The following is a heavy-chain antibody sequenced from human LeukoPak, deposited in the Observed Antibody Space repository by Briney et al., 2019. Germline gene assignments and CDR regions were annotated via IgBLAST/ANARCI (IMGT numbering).Heavy chain of an antibody. J-gene: IGHJ4*02. CDR3: ARDDASEWELFW. CDR2: ISGSGGST. V-gene: IGHV3-23*01. Sequence: GGSLRLSCAASGFTFSSYAMSWVRQAPGKGLEWVSAISGSGGSTYYADSVKGRFTISRDNSKNTLYLQMNSLRAEDTAVYYCARDDASEWELFWWGQGTLVTVSS. CDR1: GFTFSSYA. D-gene: IGHD1-26*01.